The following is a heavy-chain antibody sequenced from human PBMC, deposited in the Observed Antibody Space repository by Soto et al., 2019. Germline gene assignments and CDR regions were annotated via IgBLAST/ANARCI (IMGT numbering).Heavy chain of an antibody. V-gene: IGHV4-34*01. J-gene: IGHJ4*02. CDR2: INHSGST. Sequence: SETLSLTCAVYGGSFSGYYWSWIRQPPGKGLEWIGEINHSGSTNYNPSLKSRVTISVDTSKNQFSLKLSSVTAADTAVYYCARGPPRYCNSTSSQSYFVSWDQGTLVTVSS. D-gene: IGHD2-2*01. CDR3: ARGPPRYCNSTSSQSYFVS. CDR1: GGSFSGYY.